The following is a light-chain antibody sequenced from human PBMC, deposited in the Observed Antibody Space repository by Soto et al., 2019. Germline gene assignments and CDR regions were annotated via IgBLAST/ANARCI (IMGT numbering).Light chain of an antibody. CDR3: SSYTTSSTLYVV. Sequence: QSVLTQPASVSGSPGQSFTISCTGTSSDVGGYNYVSWYQQHPGKAPKLMIYEVSNRPSGVSNRFSGSKSGNTASLTISGLQAEDEANYYCSSYTTSSTLYVVFGGGTKLTVL. J-gene: IGLJ2*01. V-gene: IGLV2-14*01. CDR1: SSDVGGYNY. CDR2: EVS.